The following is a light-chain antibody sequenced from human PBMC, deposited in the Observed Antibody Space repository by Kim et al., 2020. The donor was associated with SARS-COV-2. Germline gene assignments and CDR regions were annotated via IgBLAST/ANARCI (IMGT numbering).Light chain of an antibody. V-gene: IGKV4-1*01. CDR1: QSVLYSSNNKNY. CDR3: QQYYSTPWT. J-gene: IGKJ1*01. CDR2: WTS. Sequence: ATINCKSSQSVLYSSNNKNYLAWYQQKPGQPPKLLIYWTSTREAGVPDRFSGSGSGTDFTLTISSLQAEDVAVYYCQQYYSTPWTFGQGTKVDIK.